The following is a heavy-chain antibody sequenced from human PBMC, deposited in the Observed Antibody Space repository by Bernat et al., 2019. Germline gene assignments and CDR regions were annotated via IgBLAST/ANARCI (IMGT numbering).Heavy chain of an antibody. CDR3: AKDYYYDSSVLHPLGAFDI. J-gene: IGHJ3*02. V-gene: IGHV3-23*04. D-gene: IGHD3-22*01. CDR2: LSGSGGST. CDR1: GFTFSSYA. Sequence: EVQLVESGGGLVQPGGSLRLSCAASGFTFSSYAMSWVRQVPGKWLEWVSALSGSGGSTYYADSGKGRFTVARDNAKNTLYLQMKNLRAEDTAVYYGAKDYYYDSSVLHPLGAFDIWGQGTMVTVSS.